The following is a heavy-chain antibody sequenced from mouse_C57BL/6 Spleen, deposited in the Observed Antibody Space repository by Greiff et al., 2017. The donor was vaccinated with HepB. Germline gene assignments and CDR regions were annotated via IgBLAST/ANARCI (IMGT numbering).Heavy chain of an antibody. CDR2: IYPRSGNT. Sequence: QVQLKESGAELARPGASVKLSCKASGYTFTSYGISWVKQRTGQGLEWIGEIYPRSGNTYYNEKFKGKATLTADKSSSTAYMELRSLTSEDSAVYFCARRYYGSDWYFDVWGTGTTVTVSS. CDR3: ARRYYGSDWYFDV. D-gene: IGHD1-1*01. J-gene: IGHJ1*03. V-gene: IGHV1-81*01. CDR1: GYTFTSYG.